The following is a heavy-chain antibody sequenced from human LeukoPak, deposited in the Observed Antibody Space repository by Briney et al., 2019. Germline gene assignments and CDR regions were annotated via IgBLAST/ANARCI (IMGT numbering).Heavy chain of an antibody. Sequence: PGGSLRLSCAASGFTVSSNYMSWVRQAPGKGLEWVAVIYSGGSIYYADSVKGRFTSSRDTTKNTLYLQMNSLRAEDTAVYYCARAPVRFLEWLLFLDVWGQGTTVTVSS. J-gene: IGHJ6*02. CDR1: GFTVSSNY. CDR2: IYSGGSI. D-gene: IGHD3-3*01. CDR3: ARAPVRFLEWLLFLDV. V-gene: IGHV3-53*01.